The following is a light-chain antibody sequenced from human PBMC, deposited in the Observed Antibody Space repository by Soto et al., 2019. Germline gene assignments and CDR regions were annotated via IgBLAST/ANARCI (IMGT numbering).Light chain of an antibody. J-gene: IGLJ3*02. Sequence: QSVLTQPTSASATPGPRVTIACSGSRSNTGDNYVFWYQQPPGAAPKPLIYNNNQRPSGVPDRFSGAKSGTSASLSISGLRSEDEADYHCAAWDDSLGGWVFGGGTKVTVL. V-gene: IGLV1-47*02. CDR2: NNN. CDR3: AAWDDSLGGWV. CDR1: RSNTGDNY.